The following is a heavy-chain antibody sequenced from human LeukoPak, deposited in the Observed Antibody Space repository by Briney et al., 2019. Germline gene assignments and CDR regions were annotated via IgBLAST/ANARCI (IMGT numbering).Heavy chain of an antibody. CDR2: IYSSGKT. CDR3: ARDLTHRYAGERAFDY. Sequence: SQTLSLTCTVSGGSISSGDYYWSWIRQPPGKGLEWIGYIYSSGKTNYNPSLESRVTISADTSRNQFSLRLSSVTAADTAVYYCARDLTHRYAGERAFDYWGQGTLVSVSS. CDR1: GGSISSGDYY. D-gene: IGHD3-16*01. J-gene: IGHJ4*02. V-gene: IGHV4-61*08.